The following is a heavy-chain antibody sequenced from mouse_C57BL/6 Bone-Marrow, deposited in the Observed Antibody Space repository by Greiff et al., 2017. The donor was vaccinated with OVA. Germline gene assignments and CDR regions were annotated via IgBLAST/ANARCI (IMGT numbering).Heavy chain of an antibody. CDR3: AISAGTGYYYAMDY. CDR2: IDPANGNT. Sequence: EVKLVESVAELVRPGASVKLSCTASGFNIKNTYMHWVKQRPEQGLEWIGRIDPANGNTKYAPKFQGQATITADTSSNTAYLQLSSLTSEDTAIYYCAISAGTGYYYAMDYWGQGTSVTVSS. D-gene: IGHD2-14*01. CDR1: GFNIKNTY. J-gene: IGHJ4*01. V-gene: IGHV14-3*01.